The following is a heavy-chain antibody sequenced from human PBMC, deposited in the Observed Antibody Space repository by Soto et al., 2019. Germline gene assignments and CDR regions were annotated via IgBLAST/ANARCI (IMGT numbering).Heavy chain of an antibody. J-gene: IGHJ6*02. V-gene: IGHV4-4*02. CDR3: ARRYQQLYSLQYYIGMDV. CDR2: IYHSGST. D-gene: IGHD2-2*02. CDR1: GGSVSSSNW. Sequence: AAETLSLTCAVSGGSVSSSNWWSWVRQPPGKGLEWIGEIYHSGSTNYNPSLKSRVTISIDKSNNQFSLKLSSVTAADTAIYYCARRYQQLYSLQYYIGMDVWGQGTTAPVSS.